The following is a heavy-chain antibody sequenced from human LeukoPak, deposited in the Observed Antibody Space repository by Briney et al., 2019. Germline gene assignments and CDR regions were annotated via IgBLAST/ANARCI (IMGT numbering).Heavy chain of an antibody. CDR1: GFTFSSYE. CDR2: ISSSGSTI. J-gene: IGHJ5*02. V-gene: IGHV3-48*03. D-gene: IGHD6-13*01. Sequence: GGSLRLSCAASGFTFSSYEMNWVRQAPGKGLEWVAYISSSGSTIYYADAVKGRFTISRDNAKNSLYLQMNSLRAEDTAVYYCAREGSSWAYNWFDPWGQGTLVTVSS. CDR3: AREGSSWAYNWFDP.